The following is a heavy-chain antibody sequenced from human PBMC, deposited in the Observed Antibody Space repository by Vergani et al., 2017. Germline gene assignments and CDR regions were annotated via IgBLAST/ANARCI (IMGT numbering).Heavy chain of an antibody. CDR1: GFDFSQAW. Sequence: EVRLVESGGGLVKPGGSLRLSCQVSGFDFSQAWMNWVRQSPGKGLEYIGLSKPKTEGGTTHYNAAMKGRVTISRDNAKNSLYLQMNSLRAEDTAVYYCARKHISNYYDSSGYYYMGYYYGMDVWGQGTTVTVSS. CDR2: SKPKTEGGTT. V-gene: IGHV3-15*01. J-gene: IGHJ6*02. CDR3: ARKHISNYYDSSGYYYMGYYYGMDV. D-gene: IGHD3-22*01.